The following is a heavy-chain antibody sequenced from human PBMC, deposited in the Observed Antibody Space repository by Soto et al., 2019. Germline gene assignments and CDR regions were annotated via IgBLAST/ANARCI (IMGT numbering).Heavy chain of an antibody. V-gene: IGHV1-69*13. CDR1: GGTFSSYT. J-gene: IGHJ6*02. D-gene: IGHD3-10*01. CDR3: ARGYYPPNMWFAWDYGMDV. Sequence: SVKVSCKASGGTFSSYTISWVRQAPGQGLEWMGGIIPIFGTANYAQKFQGRVTITADESTSTAYMELSSLRSEDTAVYYCARGYYPPNMWFAWDYGMDVWGQGTTVTVSS. CDR2: IIPIFGTA.